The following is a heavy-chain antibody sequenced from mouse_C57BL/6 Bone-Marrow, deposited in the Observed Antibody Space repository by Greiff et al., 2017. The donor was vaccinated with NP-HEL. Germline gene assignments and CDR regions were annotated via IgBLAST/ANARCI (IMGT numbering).Heavy chain of an antibody. CDR2: ISSGGDYI. J-gene: IGHJ4*01. CDR1: GFTFSSYA. D-gene: IGHD2-3*01. Sequence: EVKLKESGEGLVKPGGSLKLSCAASGFTFSSYAMSWVRQTPEKRLEWVAYISSGGDYIYYADTVKGRFTISRDNARNTLYLQMGSLKSEDTALYYCTRGYYYTFYYAMDYWGQGTSVTVSS. V-gene: IGHV5-9-1*02. CDR3: TRGYYYTFYYAMDY.